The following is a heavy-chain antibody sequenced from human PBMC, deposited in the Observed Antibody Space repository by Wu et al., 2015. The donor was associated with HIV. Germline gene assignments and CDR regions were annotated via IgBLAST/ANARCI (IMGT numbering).Heavy chain of an antibody. V-gene: IGHV1-69*05. CDR2: IIPIFGTA. CDR1: GGTFSSYA. CDR3: ARSGYYYDSSGYYDNWFDP. Sequence: QVQLVQSGAEVKKPGSSVKVSCKASGGTFSSYAISWVRQAPGQGLEWMGGIIPIFGTANYAQKFQGRVTITTDESTSTAYMELSSLRSEDTAVYYCARSGYYYDSSGYYDNWFDPWGQGTLVTVSS. D-gene: IGHD3-22*01. J-gene: IGHJ5*02.